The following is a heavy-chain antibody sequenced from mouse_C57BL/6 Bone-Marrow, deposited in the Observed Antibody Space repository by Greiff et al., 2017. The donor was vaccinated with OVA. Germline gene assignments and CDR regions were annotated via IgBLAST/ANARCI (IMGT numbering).Heavy chain of an antibody. Sequence: EVHLVESGGGLVQPGGSLKLSCAASGFTFSDYYMYWVRQTPEKRLEWVAYISNGGGSTYYPDTVKGRFTISRDNAKNTLYLQMSRLKSEDTAMYYCARSYGYDERAWFAYWGQGTLVTVSA. CDR2: ISNGGGST. CDR3: ARSYGYDERAWFAY. V-gene: IGHV5-12*01. CDR1: GFTFSDYY. J-gene: IGHJ3*01. D-gene: IGHD2-2*01.